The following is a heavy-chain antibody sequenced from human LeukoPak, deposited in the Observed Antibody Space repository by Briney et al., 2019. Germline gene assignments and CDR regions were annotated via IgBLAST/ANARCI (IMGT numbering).Heavy chain of an antibody. D-gene: IGHD6-13*01. V-gene: IGHV3-11*04. J-gene: IGHJ4*02. CDR1: GFTFSNYY. Sequence: GGSLRLSCAASGFTFSNYYMNWIRQAPGKGLECVSYISSSGSPIYYADSVKGRFTISRDNAENSLYLQMNSLRVEDTAVYYCARAGSAWSTPDYWGQGTLVTVSS. CDR2: ISSSGSPI. CDR3: ARAGSAWSTPDY.